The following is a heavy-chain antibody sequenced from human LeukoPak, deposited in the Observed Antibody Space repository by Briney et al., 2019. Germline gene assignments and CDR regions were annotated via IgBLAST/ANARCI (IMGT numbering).Heavy chain of an antibody. CDR3: ARDPRLVRGVIIGWFDP. J-gene: IGHJ5*02. CDR1: GFTFSCYS. V-gene: IGHV3-48*04. D-gene: IGHD3-10*01. CDR2: ISSSSSTI. Sequence: GGSLRLSCAASGFTFSCYSMNWVRQAPGKGLEGVSYISSSSSTIYYADSVKGRFTISRDNAKNSMYLQINSLRAEDTAVYYCARDPRLVRGVIIGWFDPWGQGTLVTVSS.